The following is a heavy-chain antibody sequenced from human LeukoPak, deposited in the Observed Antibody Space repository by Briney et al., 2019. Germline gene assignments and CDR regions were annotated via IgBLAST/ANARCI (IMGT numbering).Heavy chain of an antibody. CDR3: ARAVLLRRQGGYYFDY. V-gene: IGHV4-39*07. D-gene: IGHD3-10*01. J-gene: IGHJ4*02. CDR1: GGSISSSSYY. CDR2: IYYSGST. Sequence: SETLSLTCTVSGGSISSSSYYWGWIRQPPGKGLEWIGSIYYSGSTYYNPSIKSRVTISVDTSKNQFSLKLSSVTAADTAVYYCARAVLLRRQGGYYFDYWGQGTLVTVSS.